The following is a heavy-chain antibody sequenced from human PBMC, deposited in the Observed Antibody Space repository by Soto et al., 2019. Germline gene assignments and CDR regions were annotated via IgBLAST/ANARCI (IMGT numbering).Heavy chain of an antibody. CDR3: ARSETAGHKGFDI. Sequence: VQLEQSGAEVRKPGSSVKVSCKASGGTFSSSAINWLRQAPGQGPEWMGGIIPTFGTSNYIPKLRGRVTITADTSTNTAYMEVSSLTSEDTAMYYCARSETAGHKGFDIWGQGTMVTVSA. J-gene: IGHJ3*02. CDR2: IIPTFGTS. D-gene: IGHD6-19*01. CDR1: GGTFSSSA. V-gene: IGHV1-69*06.